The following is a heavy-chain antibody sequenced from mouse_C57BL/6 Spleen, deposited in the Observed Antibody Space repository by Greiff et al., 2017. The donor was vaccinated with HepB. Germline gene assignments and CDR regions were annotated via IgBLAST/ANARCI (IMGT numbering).Heavy chain of an antibody. Sequence: EVMLVESGGDLVKPGGSLKLSCAASGFTFSSYGMSWVRQTPDKRLEWVATISSGGSYTYYPDSVKGRFTISRDNAKNTLYLQMSRLKSEDTAMYYCSRELGRAWFAYWGQGTLVTVSA. D-gene: IGHD4-1*01. CDR2: ISSGGSYT. CDR3: SRELGRAWFAY. V-gene: IGHV5-6*01. CDR1: GFTFSSYG. J-gene: IGHJ3*01.